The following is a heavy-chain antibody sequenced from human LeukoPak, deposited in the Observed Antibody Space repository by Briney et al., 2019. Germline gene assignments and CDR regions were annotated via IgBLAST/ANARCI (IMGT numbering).Heavy chain of an antibody. D-gene: IGHD3-22*01. V-gene: IGHV4-59*01. CDR2: IHYSGST. CDR3: ARVNHYYDSSGYDPVNDAFDI. Sequence: SETLSLTCTVSGDSIIGYYWSWIRQPPGKGLEWIGYIHYSGSTNYNPSLKSRVTISVDTSRSHFSLKLSSATAADTAVYYCARVNHYYDSSGYDPVNDAFDIWGQGTMVTVSS. CDR1: GDSIIGYY. J-gene: IGHJ3*02.